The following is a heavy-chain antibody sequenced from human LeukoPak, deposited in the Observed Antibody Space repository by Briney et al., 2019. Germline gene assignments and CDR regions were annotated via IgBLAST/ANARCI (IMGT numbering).Heavy chain of an antibody. CDR3: AGGLLWFGED. D-gene: IGHD3-10*01. Sequence: SETLSLTRTVSGGSISSGGYYWSWIRQHPGKGLEWIGYIYYSGSTYYNPSLKSRVTISVDTSKNQFSLKLSSVTAADTAVYYCAGGLLWFGEDWGQGTLVTVSS. J-gene: IGHJ4*02. CDR2: IYYSGST. V-gene: IGHV4-31*03. CDR1: GGSISSGGYY.